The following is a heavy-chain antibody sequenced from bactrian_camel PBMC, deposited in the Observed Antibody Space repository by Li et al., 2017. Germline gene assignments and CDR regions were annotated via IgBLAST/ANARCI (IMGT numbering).Heavy chain of an antibody. V-gene: IGHV3S53*01. D-gene: IGHD1*01. Sequence: VQLVESGGGSVQAGGSLKLSCKATGNILIICRMAWYRQAPGKEREMIASMTPDGIIAYDNSVRGRFTISQDKANNTMYLQMNSLETEDTAVYYCVARACSLAGWGQGTQVTVS. J-gene: IGHJ4*01. CDR1: GNILIICR. CDR3: VARACSLAG. CDR2: MTPDGII.